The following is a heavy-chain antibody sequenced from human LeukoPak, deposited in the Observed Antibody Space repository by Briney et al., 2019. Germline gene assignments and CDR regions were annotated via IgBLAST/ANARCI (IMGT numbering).Heavy chain of an antibody. CDR2: IHNSGRT. J-gene: IGHJ4*02. D-gene: IGHD1-14*01. V-gene: IGHV4-59*08. CDR3: ARHGTISSESYFYY. Sequence: PSETLSLTCSVSGGSVSRYYWSWIRQSPGKGLEWIGYIHNSGRTNYNPSLKSRVTGFVDTSKNQVSLRLSSVTAADTAVYYCARHGTISSESYFYYWGQGALVTVSS. CDR1: GGSVSRYY.